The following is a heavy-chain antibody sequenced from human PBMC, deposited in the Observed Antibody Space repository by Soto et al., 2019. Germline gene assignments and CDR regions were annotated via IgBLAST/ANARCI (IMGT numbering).Heavy chain of an antibody. V-gene: IGHV1-18*01. CDR1: GYTFTSYG. D-gene: IGHD6-19*01. CDR3: AREAIAVAGDYYSYYMDV. J-gene: IGHJ6*03. Sequence: QVQLVQSGAEVKKPGASVKVSCKASGYTFTSYGISWVRQAPGQGLEWMGWTSAYNGNTNYAQKHQGRVTMTTDTATSTAYRERRSLRSDDTAVYYCAREAIAVAGDYYSYYMDVWGKGTTVTVSS. CDR2: TSAYNGNT.